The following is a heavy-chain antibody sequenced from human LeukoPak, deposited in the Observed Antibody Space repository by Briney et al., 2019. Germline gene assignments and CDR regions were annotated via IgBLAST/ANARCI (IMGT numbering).Heavy chain of an antibody. V-gene: IGHV5-51*01. CDR1: GYSFTSYW. J-gene: IGHJ3*02. CDR2: IYPGDSDT. CDR3: ATSYDILTGYYMEVAFDI. Sequence: GESLKISCKGSGYSFTSYWIGWVRQMLGKGLEWMGIIYPGDSDTRYSPSFQGQVTISADKSISTAYLQWSRLKASDTAMYYCATSYDILTGYYMEVAFDIWGQGTMVTVSS. D-gene: IGHD3-9*01.